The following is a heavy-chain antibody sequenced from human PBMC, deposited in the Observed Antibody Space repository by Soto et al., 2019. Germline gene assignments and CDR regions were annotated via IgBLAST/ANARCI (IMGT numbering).Heavy chain of an antibody. CDR3: ARRSFANYFDY. V-gene: IGHV2-5*02. D-gene: IGHD3-10*01. Sequence: QITLKESGPTLVEPTQTLTLTCTFSGFSLSTTGVGVGWIRQPPGKALEWLALIYWDEDKRYSPSLKSRFTITKDTPKNHVVLTVTNMDPVDTATYYCARRSFANYFDYWGQGTLVTVSS. CDR1: GFSLSTTGVG. CDR2: IYWDEDK. J-gene: IGHJ4*02.